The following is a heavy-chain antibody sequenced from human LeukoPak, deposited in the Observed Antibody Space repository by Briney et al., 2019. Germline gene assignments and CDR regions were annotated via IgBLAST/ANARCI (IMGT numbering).Heavy chain of an antibody. J-gene: IGHJ4*02. CDR3: ATSQYYYDSSGSLDY. Sequence: PGGSLRLSCAASGFTFSSYSMNWVRQAPGKGLEYVSAISSNGGSTYYANSVKGRFTISRDNSKNTLYLQMGSLRAEDMAVYYCATSQYYYDSSGSLDYWGQGTLVTVSS. V-gene: IGHV3-64*01. CDR1: GFTFSSYS. CDR2: ISSNGGST. D-gene: IGHD3-22*01.